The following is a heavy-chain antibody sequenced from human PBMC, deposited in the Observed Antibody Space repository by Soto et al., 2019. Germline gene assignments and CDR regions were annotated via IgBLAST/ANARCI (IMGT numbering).Heavy chain of an antibody. D-gene: IGHD5-12*01. J-gene: IGHJ6*02. V-gene: IGHV4-34*01. Sequence: PSETLSLTCAVYGGSFSCYYWSWIRQPPGKGLEWIGEINHSGSTNYNPSLKSRVTISVDTSKNQFSLKLSSVTAADTAVYYCARGIRWLNYYYYGMDVWGQGTTVTVSS. CDR1: GGSFSCYY. CDR2: INHSGST. CDR3: ARGIRWLNYYYYGMDV.